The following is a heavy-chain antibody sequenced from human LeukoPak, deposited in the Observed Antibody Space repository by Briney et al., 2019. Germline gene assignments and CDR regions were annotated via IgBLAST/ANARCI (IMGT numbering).Heavy chain of an antibody. D-gene: IGHD3-10*01. J-gene: IGHJ4*02. CDR2: IYYSGST. CDR1: GGSISSYY. Sequence: SETLSLTCTVSGGSISSYYWSWIRQPPGKGLEWIGYIYYSGSTNYNPSLKSRVTISVDTSKNQFSLKLSSVTAADTAVYYCARDRASMVDYWGQGTLVTVSS. V-gene: IGHV4-59*01. CDR3: ARDRASMVDY.